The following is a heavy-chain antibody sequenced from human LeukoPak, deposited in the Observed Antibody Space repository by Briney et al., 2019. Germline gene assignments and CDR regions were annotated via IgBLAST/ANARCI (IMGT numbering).Heavy chain of an antibody. J-gene: IGHJ6*03. Sequence: GRSLRLSCAASGFTFSSYGMHWVRQAPGKGLEWVAVISYDGSNKYYADSVKGRFTISRDNSKNTLYLQMNSLRAEDTAVYYCAKDAQWLTNYYYYYMDVWGKGTTVTISS. CDR3: AKDAQWLTNYYYYYMDV. D-gene: IGHD6-19*01. V-gene: IGHV3-30*18. CDR1: GFTFSSYG. CDR2: ISYDGSNK.